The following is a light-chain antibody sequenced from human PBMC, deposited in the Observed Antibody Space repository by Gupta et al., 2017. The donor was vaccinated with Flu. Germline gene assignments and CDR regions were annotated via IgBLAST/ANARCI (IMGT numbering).Light chain of an antibody. J-gene: IGLJ3*02. V-gene: IGLV2-11*01. Sequence: QSALTQPRSVSGSPGPSVTISCTGTNSDVGGYNYVSWYQQHPGKAPKLMIYDVSERPSGVPDRFSGSKSGNTASLTISGLQAEDEADYYCCSYAGSYTEMFGGGTKLTVL. CDR1: NSDVGGYNY. CDR3: CSYAGSYTEM. CDR2: DVS.